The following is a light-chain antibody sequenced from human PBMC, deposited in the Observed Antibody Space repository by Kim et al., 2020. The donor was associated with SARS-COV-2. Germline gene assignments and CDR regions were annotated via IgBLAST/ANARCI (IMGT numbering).Light chain of an antibody. Sequence: SPGERATLSCRASQSVNSNSLAWYQQKPGQAPRLLIFDTSSRATGIPDRFSGSGSGTDFTLTISRLETEDFAVYYCQQYGTSPRTFGQGTKLEI. CDR2: DTS. V-gene: IGKV3-20*01. CDR1: QSVNSNS. J-gene: IGKJ2*01. CDR3: QQYGTSPRT.